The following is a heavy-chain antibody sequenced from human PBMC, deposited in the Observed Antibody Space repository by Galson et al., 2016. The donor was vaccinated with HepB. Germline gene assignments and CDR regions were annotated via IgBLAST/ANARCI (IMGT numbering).Heavy chain of an antibody. D-gene: IGHD5-18*01. CDR1: GYSFTSYW. Sequence: QSGAEVKKPGESLEISCKGSGYSFTSYWIAWVRQMPGKGLEWMGIIYPGDSDTRYSPSFQGQVTISVDKYISTAYLQWSSLKASDTAMYFCARRRDTASAARYFDYWAQGTLVTVSS. CDR3: ARRRDTASAARYFDY. CDR2: IYPGDSDT. J-gene: IGHJ4*02. V-gene: IGHV5-51*01.